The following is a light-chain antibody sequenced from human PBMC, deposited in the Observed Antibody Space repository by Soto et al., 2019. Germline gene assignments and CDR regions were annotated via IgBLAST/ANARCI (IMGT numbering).Light chain of an antibody. J-gene: IGLJ3*02. CDR1: SSNIGADFD. CDR3: QSYDSSLRGWV. CDR2: GNS. Sequence: QSVLTQPPSVSGAPGQRVTISCTGSSSNIGADFDVHWYQQLPGTAPKLLIYGNSNRPSGVPDRFSGSKSGSSASLGITGLQAEDEADYYCQSYDSSLRGWVFGGGTKLTVL. V-gene: IGLV1-40*01.